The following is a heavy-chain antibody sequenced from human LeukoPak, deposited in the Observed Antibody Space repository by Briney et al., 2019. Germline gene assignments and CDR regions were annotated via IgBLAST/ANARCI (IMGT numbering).Heavy chain of an antibody. D-gene: IGHD1-26*01. V-gene: IGHV3-7*01. CDR1: GFTIRTSW. Sequence: GGSLRLSCAASGFTIRTSWMSWVRQAPGKGLEWVATIKEDGSEKYYVDSVKGRFTISRDNAKNSLFLQMNSLRSDDTAVYYCARPAGWEYGFDPWGQGTLVTVSS. J-gene: IGHJ5*02. CDR3: ARPAGWEYGFDP. CDR2: IKEDGSEK.